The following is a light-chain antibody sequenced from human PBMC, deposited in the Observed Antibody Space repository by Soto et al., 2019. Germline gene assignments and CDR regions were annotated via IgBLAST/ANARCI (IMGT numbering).Light chain of an antibody. V-gene: IGKV1-12*01. J-gene: IGKJ1*01. Sequence: DIHITHSPSSVSASVGDRVTITCRASQPISSWLAWYQQKPGEAPKLLIFAASTLQSGVPSRFSGRGAGTHFTLTISSLQPEDSAIYYCQLANSFPTFGRGTKVDIK. CDR2: AAS. CDR1: QPISSW. CDR3: QLANSFPT.